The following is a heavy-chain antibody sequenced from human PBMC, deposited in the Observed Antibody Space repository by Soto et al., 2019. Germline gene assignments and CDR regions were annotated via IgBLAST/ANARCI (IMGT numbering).Heavy chain of an antibody. Sequence: WGSLRLSCAASGFTFSSYGMHWWRQAPGKGLEWVAVISYDGSNKYYADSVKGRFTISRDNSKNTLYLQMNSLRAEDTAVYYCAKARKRGVLRYFDLGKDYWGQGTLVTVSS. CDR2: ISYDGSNK. V-gene: IGHV3-30*18. J-gene: IGHJ4*02. D-gene: IGHD3-9*01. CDR3: AKARKRGVLRYFDLGKDY. CDR1: GFTFSSYG.